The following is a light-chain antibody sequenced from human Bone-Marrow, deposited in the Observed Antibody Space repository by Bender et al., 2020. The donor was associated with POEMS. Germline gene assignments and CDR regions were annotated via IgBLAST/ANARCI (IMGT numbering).Light chain of an antibody. J-gene: IGLJ3*02. CDR3: SSWDDSLSGWV. Sequence: QSVLTQPPSASGTPGQSVIISCSGTDSNFGGNTVNWYQHLPGSAPRLVVYSNYQRPSGVPARFSGSESGTSASLASSDIQSEDEGDYYCSSWDDSLSGWVFGGGTKLTVL. CDR2: SNY. V-gene: IGLV1-44*01. CDR1: DSNFGGNT.